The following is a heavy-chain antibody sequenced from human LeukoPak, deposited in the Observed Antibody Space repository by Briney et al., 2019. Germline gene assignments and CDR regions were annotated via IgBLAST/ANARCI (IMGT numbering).Heavy chain of an antibody. CDR1: GGSISSYY. V-gene: IGHV4-34*01. J-gene: IGHJ3*02. D-gene: IGHD3-10*01. Sequence: SETLSLTCTVSGGSISSYYWSWIRQPPGKGLEWIGEINHSGSTNYNPSLKSRVTISVDTSKNQFSLKLSSVTAADTAVYYCARAYLLWDAFDIWGQGTMVTVSS. CDR2: INHSGST. CDR3: ARAYLLWDAFDI.